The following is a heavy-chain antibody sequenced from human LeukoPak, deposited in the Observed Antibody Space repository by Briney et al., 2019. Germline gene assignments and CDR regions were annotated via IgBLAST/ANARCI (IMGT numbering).Heavy chain of an antibody. CDR2: FDPEDGET. CDR1: GYTLTELS. CDR3: ATGYCSSTSCYLDWFDP. V-gene: IGHV1-24*01. J-gene: IGHJ5*02. D-gene: IGHD2-2*01. Sequence: ASVKVSCKVSGYTLTELSMHWVRQAPGKGLEWMGGFDPEDGETIYAQKFQGRVTMTEDTSTDTAYMELSSLRSEDTAVYYCATGYCSSTSCYLDWFDPWGQGTLVTVSS.